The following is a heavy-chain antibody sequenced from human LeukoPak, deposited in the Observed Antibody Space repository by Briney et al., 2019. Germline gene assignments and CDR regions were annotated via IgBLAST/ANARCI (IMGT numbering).Heavy chain of an antibody. J-gene: IGHJ4*02. CDR1: GYTFTGYY. CDR3: ASGLEANIAAAN. CDR2: INPNSGGT. D-gene: IGHD6-13*01. Sequence: ASVKASCKASGYTFTGYYMHWVRQAPGQGLGWMGWINPNSGGTNYAQKFQGRVTMTRDTSISTAYMELSRLRSDDTAVYYCASGLEANIAAANWGQGTLVTVSS. V-gene: IGHV1-2*02.